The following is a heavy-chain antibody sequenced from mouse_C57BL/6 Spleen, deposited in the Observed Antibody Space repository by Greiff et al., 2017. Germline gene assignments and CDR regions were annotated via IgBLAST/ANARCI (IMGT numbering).Heavy chain of an antibody. V-gene: IGHV1-26*01. CDR2: INPNNGGT. CDR3: AREGTAQATLGFAY. J-gene: IGHJ3*01. D-gene: IGHD3-2*02. CDR1: GYTFTDYY. Sequence: EVQLQQSGPELVKPGASVKISCKASGYTFTDYYMNWVKQSHGKSLEWIGDINPNNGGTSYNQKFKGKATLTVDKSSSTAYMELRSLTSEDSAIYYCAREGTAQATLGFAYWGQGTLVTVSA.